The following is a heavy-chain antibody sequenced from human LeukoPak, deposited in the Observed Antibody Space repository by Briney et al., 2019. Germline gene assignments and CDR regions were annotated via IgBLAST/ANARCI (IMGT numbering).Heavy chain of an antibody. CDR3: AREGGERSSWYPLLGFDP. CDR2: INPSGGST. D-gene: IGHD6-13*01. J-gene: IGHJ5*02. Sequence: GASVKVSCKASGYTFTSYYMHWVRQAPGQGLEWMGIINPSGGSTSYAQKFQGRVTMTRDTSTSTVYMELSSLRSEDTAVYYCAREGGERSSWYPLLGFDPWGQGTLVTVSS. CDR1: GYTFTSYY. V-gene: IGHV1-46*03.